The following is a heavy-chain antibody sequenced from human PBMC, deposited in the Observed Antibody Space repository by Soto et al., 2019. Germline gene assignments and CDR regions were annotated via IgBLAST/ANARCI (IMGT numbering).Heavy chain of an antibody. CDR3: ARTPGAAAGTEEFDY. V-gene: IGHV4-4*07. D-gene: IGHD6-13*01. Sequence: PSETLSLTCTVSGGSISSYYWSWIRQPAGKGLEWIGRIYTSGSTNYNPSLKSRVTVSVDTSKNQFSLKLSSVTAADTAGYYCARTPGAAAGTEEFDYWGRGTLVTVSS. J-gene: IGHJ4*02. CDR2: IYTSGST. CDR1: GGSISSYY.